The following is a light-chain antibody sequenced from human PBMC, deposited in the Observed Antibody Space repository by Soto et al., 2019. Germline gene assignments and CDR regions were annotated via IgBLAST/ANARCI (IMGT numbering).Light chain of an antibody. V-gene: IGKV3-15*01. CDR3: QHYNNWPPWT. Sequence: ETVMTQSPATLSVSPGEGATLSCRASQSVSSNLAWYQQTPGQAPRLLIYGASTRATGIPARFSGSGSGTEFTITISSLQSEDFAVYYCQHYNNWPPWTLGQGTKVEIK. J-gene: IGKJ1*01. CDR2: GAS. CDR1: QSVSSN.